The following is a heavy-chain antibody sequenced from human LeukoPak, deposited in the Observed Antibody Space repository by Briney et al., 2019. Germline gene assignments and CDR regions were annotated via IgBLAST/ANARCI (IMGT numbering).Heavy chain of an antibody. Sequence: ASVKVSCKVSGYTLTELSMHWVRQAPGKGLEWMGGFDPEDGETIYAQKFQGRVTMTEDTSTDTAYTELSSLRSEDTAVYYCATGVAVAGYFDYWGQGTLVTVSS. D-gene: IGHD6-19*01. CDR1: GYTLTELS. CDR2: FDPEDGET. CDR3: ATGVAVAGYFDY. J-gene: IGHJ4*02. V-gene: IGHV1-24*01.